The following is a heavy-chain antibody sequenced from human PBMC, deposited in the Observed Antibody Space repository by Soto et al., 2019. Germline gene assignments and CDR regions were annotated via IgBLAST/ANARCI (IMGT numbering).Heavy chain of an antibody. Sequence: EVQLLESGGGSVQPGGSLRLSCAASGFTFSSYAMHWVRRPPGKGLEWVSSISGSGGTAYYADSVKGRFSISRDSLVNTLYLQMNSLRAEDTAVYYWAKGRGQNWNVDYWGQGTLVTV. CDR2: ISGSGGTA. J-gene: IGHJ4*02. D-gene: IGHD1-1*01. CDR1: GFTFSSYA. V-gene: IGHV3-23*01. CDR3: AKGRGQNWNVDY.